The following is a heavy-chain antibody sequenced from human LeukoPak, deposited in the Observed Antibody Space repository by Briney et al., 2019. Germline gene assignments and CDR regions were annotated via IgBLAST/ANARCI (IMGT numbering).Heavy chain of an antibody. CDR1: GGSISSYY. CDR3: AREEVTYGYMDV. D-gene: IGHD2/OR15-2a*01. Sequence: SETLSLTCTVSGGSISSYYWSWIRQPPGKGLEWIGYIYYSGSTNYNPSLKSRVTISVDTSKNQFSLKLSSVTAADTAVYYCAREEVTYGYMDVWGKGTTVTVSS. J-gene: IGHJ6*03. CDR2: IYYSGST. V-gene: IGHV4-59*12.